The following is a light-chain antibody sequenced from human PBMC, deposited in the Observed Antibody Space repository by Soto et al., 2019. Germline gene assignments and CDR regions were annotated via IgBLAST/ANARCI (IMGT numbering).Light chain of an antibody. CDR2: DVS. CDR1: SSDVGAYHY. CDR3: ASYTTSSTLM. J-gene: IGLJ3*02. V-gene: IGLV2-14*01. Sequence: QSALTQPASVSGSPGQSITISCTGTSSDVGAYHYVSWYQQHPGKAPKPMIYDVSGRPSGISNRFSGSKSGNTASLTISGLQAEDEADYYCASYTTSSTLMFGGGTKLTVL.